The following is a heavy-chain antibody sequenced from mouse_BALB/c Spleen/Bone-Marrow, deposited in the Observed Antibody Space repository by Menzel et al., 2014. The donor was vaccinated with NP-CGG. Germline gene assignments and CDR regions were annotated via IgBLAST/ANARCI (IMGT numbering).Heavy chain of an antibody. Sequence: VMLVESGPELVKPGASVKMSCKASSYTFTSYYIHWVKQRPGQGLEWIGWIYPGDGSTKYNEKFKGKTTLTADKSSSTAYMLLGSLTSEDSAIYFCARGGGMDYWGQGTSVTVSS. CDR1: SYTFTSYY. CDR2: IYPGDGST. J-gene: IGHJ4*01. CDR3: ARGGGMDY. V-gene: IGHV1S56*01.